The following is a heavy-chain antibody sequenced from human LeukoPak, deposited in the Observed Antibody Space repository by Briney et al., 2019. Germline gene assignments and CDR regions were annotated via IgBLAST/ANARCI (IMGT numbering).Heavy chain of an antibody. J-gene: IGHJ4*02. CDR2: INPNSGGT. Sequence: ASVKVSCKASGYTFTGYYMHWVRQTPALGREWMERINPNSGGTTYAQKFRGRVTMTRDTSITTAYVGLSSLRSDDTAVYYCARVPKRGFGDFCDYWGQGTLVTVSS. CDR3: ARVPKRGFGDFCDY. CDR1: GYTFTGYY. D-gene: IGHD3-10*01. V-gene: IGHV1-2*06.